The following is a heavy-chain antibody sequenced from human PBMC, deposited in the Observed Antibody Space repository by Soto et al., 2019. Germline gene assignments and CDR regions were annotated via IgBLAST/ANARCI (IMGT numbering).Heavy chain of an antibody. Sequence: PGGSLRLSCAASGFTFSSYSMNWVRQAPGKGLEWVSSISSSSSYIYYADSVKGRFTISRDNAKNSLYLQMNSLRAEDTAVYYCARDRDNQESGAFDIWGQGTMVTVSS. D-gene: IGHD3-10*01. J-gene: IGHJ3*02. CDR1: GFTFSSYS. V-gene: IGHV3-21*01. CDR2: ISSSSSYI. CDR3: ARDRDNQESGAFDI.